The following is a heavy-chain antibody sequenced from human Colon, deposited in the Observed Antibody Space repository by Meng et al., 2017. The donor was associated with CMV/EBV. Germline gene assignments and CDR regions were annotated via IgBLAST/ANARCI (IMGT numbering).Heavy chain of an antibody. D-gene: IGHD3-22*01. J-gene: IGHJ4*02. CDR3: AKGLPPYFSDSSSYYAGLGY. Sequence: GESLKISCAASGFPFKNHAMNWVRQAPGKGLEWVSGISGSGGSTHYADSVKGRFTISRDNSNSRLYLQMNSLTAEDTAVYCCAKGLPPYFSDSSSYYAGLGYWGQGTLVTVSS. CDR2: ISGSGGST. CDR1: GFPFKNHA. V-gene: IGHV3-23*01.